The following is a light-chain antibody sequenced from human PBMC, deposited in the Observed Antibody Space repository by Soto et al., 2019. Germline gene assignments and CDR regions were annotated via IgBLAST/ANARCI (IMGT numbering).Light chain of an antibody. J-gene: IGLJ2*01. CDR2: EVS. Sequence: QSALTQPPSASGTPGQSVTIPCTGTSSDVGDYNYVSWYQQHPGKAPKLMIYEVSRRPSGVPDRFSGSKSGNTASLTVSGLQAEDEADYYCSSNVGSNNLVFGGGTKVTVL. CDR1: SSDVGDYNY. CDR3: SSNVGSNNLV. V-gene: IGLV2-8*01.